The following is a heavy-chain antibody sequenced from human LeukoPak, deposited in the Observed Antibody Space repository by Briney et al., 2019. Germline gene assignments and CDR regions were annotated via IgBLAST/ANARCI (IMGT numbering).Heavy chain of an antibody. V-gene: IGHV4-4*07. CDR3: ARDNDFWSGYRYAFDI. CDR1: GYSISSGYY. CDR2: IYTSGST. J-gene: IGHJ3*02. Sequence: SETLSLTCAVSGYSISSGYYWGWIRQPAGKGLEWIGRIYTSGSTNYNPSLKSRVTMSVDTSKNQFSLKLSSVTAADTAVYYCARDNDFWSGYRYAFDIWGQGTMVTVSS. D-gene: IGHD3-3*01.